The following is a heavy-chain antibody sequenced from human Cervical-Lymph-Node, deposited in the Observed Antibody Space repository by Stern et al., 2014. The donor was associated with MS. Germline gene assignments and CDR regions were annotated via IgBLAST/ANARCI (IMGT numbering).Heavy chain of an antibody. CDR3: ARAGVAAAGVDY. CDR1: GGSISSYY. J-gene: IGHJ4*02. Sequence: QLQLQESGPGLVKPSETLSLTCTVSGGSISSYYWSWIRQPPGQGLEWIGYIYYSGSTNYNPSLKSRVTISVDTSKNQFSLKLSSVTAADTAVYYCARAGVAAAGVDYWGQGTLVTVSS. V-gene: IGHV4-59*01. CDR2: IYYSGST. D-gene: IGHD6-13*01.